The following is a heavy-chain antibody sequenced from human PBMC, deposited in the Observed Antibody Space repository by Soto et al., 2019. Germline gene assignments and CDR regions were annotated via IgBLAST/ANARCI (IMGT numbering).Heavy chain of an antibody. CDR1: GGSISSGGYS. CDR2: IYHSGST. J-gene: IGHJ4*02. Sequence: QLQLQESGSGQVKPSQTLSLTCAVSGGSISSGGYSCSWIRQPPGKGLEWIGYIYHSGSTYYNPSLKSRVTISVDRSKNQFSLKLSSVTAADTAVYYCARGQVVAAQHWGQGTLVTVSS. D-gene: IGHD2-15*01. V-gene: IGHV4-30-2*01. CDR3: ARGQVVAAQH.